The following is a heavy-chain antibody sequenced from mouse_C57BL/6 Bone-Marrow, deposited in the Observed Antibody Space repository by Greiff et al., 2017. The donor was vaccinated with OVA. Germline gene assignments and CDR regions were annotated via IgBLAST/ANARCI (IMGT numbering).Heavy chain of an antibody. J-gene: IGHJ3*02. CDR2: IDPENGDT. D-gene: IGHD1-1*01. CDR3: TTIYYYGRSYG. CDR1: GFNIKDDY. Sequence: EVQLQQSGAELVRPGASVKLSCTASGFNIKDDYMHWVKQRPEQGLEWIGWIDPENGDTAYASKFQGKATITAATSSNTAYLQLSSLTSEDTAVYYCTTIYYYGRSYGWGQGTLVTVSA. V-gene: IGHV14-4*01.